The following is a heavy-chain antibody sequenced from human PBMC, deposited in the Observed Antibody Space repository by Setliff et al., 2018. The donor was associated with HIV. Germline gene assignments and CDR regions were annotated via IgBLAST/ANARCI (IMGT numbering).Heavy chain of an antibody. D-gene: IGHD6-19*01. Sequence: ETLSLTCTVSGGSISSYYWSWIRQPPGKGLEWIGYIYYSGSSNYNPSLRSRVTISVDTSKNQLSLKLSSVTAADTAVYYCARGYPGIAVAGLTYYYYYYMDVWGKGTTVTVSS. J-gene: IGHJ6*03. CDR2: IYYSGSS. CDR1: GGSISSYY. CDR3: ARGYPGIAVAGLTYYYYYYMDV. V-gene: IGHV4-59*01.